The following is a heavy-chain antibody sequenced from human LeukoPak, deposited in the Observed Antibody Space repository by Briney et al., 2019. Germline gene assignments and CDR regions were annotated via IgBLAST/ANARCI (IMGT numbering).Heavy chain of an antibody. CDR3: ARNHGGWFDS. V-gene: IGHV4-30-2*01. J-gene: IGHJ5*01. Sequence: SQTLSLTCAVSGGSISSGGYSWSWIRQPPGKGLEWIGYIYHSGSTYYNPSLKSRVIISVDRSKNQFSLKLSSVTAADTAVYYCARNHGGWFDSWGQGTLVTVSS. CDR2: IYHSGST. D-gene: IGHD4-23*01. CDR1: GGSISSGGYS.